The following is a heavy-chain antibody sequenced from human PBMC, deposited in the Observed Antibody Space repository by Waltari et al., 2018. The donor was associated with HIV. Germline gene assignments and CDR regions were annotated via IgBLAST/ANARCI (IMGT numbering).Heavy chain of an antibody. CDR1: GGTFRSYA. Sequence: QVQLVQSGAEVKKPGSSVKVSCKASGGTFRSYAIRWVRPAPGQGLEWMGGIIPIFGTANYAQKYQGRVTITADESTSTAYMELSSLRSEDTAVYYCARGRGYSYGLPFDYWGQGTLVTVSS. V-gene: IGHV1-69*13. D-gene: IGHD5-18*01. CDR3: ARGRGYSYGLPFDY. CDR2: IIPIFGTA. J-gene: IGHJ4*02.